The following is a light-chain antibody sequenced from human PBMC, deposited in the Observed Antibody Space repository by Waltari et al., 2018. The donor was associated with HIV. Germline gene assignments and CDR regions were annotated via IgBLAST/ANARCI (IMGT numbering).Light chain of an antibody. J-gene: IGKJ2*01. CDR3: QQRSNWPPYT. V-gene: IGKV3-11*01. CDR2: DAS. Sequence: EIVLTQSPGTLSLSPGDRAALSCRASQSVNNKYLAWYQQKPGQAPRLLIYDASNRATGIPARFSGSGSGTDFTLTISSLEPEDFAVYYCQQRSNWPPYTFGQGTKLEIK. CDR1: QSVNNKY.